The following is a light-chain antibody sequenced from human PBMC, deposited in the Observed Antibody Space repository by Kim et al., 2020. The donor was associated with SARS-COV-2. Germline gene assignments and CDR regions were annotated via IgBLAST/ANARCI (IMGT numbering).Light chain of an antibody. V-gene: IGKV1-39*01. CDR3: QQGYSTPYT. CDR1: QSISNY. Sequence: SASVGDRVTIPSRASQSISNYLNWYQQKPGKAPKLLIYAASSWQSGVPSRFSGSGSGTDFTLTISSLQAEDFGTYYCQQGYSTPYTFGQGTKLEI. CDR2: AAS. J-gene: IGKJ2*01.